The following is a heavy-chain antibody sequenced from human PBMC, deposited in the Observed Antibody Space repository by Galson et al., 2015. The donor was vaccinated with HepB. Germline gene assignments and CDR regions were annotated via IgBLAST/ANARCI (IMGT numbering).Heavy chain of an antibody. J-gene: IGHJ3*01. V-gene: IGHV4-59*01. CDR2: VYYTGST. Sequence: SETLSLTCTVSGGSMNDYYWTWIRQPPGKGLEWIGHVYYTGSTQYNPSLKSRVTISVDTSKNQFSLKLTSLTVADTAVYFCARVVGRWLIHDAFDLWGQGTLVTVSS. D-gene: IGHD6-19*01. CDR3: ARVVGRWLIHDAFDL. CDR1: GGSMNDYY.